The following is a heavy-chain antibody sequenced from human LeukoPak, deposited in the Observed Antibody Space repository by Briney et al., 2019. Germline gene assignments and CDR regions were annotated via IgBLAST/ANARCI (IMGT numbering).Heavy chain of an antibody. V-gene: IGHV1-18*01. CDR3: ARVDDFEIVRAPGP. CDR1: GYTFNSYD. CDR2: ISAYNGNT. Sequence: ASVTVPCKACGYTFNSYDLSWVRQAPGQGLEWMGWISAYNGNTNYAQKLQGRVTMTADTSTSTAYRELRSLRSDDTAVYYCARVDDFEIVRAPGPWGQGTLVSVSS. D-gene: IGHD3/OR15-3a*01. J-gene: IGHJ5*02.